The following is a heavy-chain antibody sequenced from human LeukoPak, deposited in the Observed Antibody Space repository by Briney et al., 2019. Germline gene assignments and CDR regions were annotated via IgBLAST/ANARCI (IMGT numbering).Heavy chain of an antibody. CDR2: INPSGGST. V-gene: IGHV1-46*01. CDR1: GYNFISYY. CDR3: AQEDVVLVDAVRYYYYGMDV. D-gene: IGHD2-8*01. Sequence: ASVSVSCKASGYNFISYYMHWVRQAPGQGVEWMGIINPSGGSTSYAQKFQDRVTMTRDTSTRTVYMELSSLKSEDPAVYYCAQEDVVLVDAVRYYYYGMDVWGQGTTVTVSS. J-gene: IGHJ6*02.